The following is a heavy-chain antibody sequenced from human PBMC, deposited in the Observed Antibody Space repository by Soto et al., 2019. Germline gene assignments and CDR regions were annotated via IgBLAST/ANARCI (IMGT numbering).Heavy chain of an antibody. J-gene: IGHJ4*02. D-gene: IGHD2-21*02. V-gene: IGHV3-33*06. CDR1: GFSFTTYG. CDR2: IWYDGSKT. Sequence: QVPLVESGGGVVQPGGSLRLSCAASGFSFTTYGLHWVRQAPGKGLEWVAVIWYDGSKTYYADSVKGRFTISRDNSKNTLYLQMNSVRVEDTAMYYCVKDHCGGDCYSNPYFDYWGQGTLVTVSS. CDR3: VKDHCGGDCYSNPYFDY.